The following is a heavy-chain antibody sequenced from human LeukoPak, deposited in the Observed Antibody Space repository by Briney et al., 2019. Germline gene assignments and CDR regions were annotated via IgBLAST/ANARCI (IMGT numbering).Heavy chain of an antibody. CDR3: ARFGTSSSRFFDQ. D-gene: IGHD6-6*01. Sequence: PSETLSLTCAVYGGSFSGYYWSWIRQPPGKGLEWIGEINHSGSTNYNPSLKSRFTISVDTSKNQFSLKLYSVTAADTAVYYCARFGTSSSRFFDQWGQGTLVTVSS. J-gene: IGHJ4*02. CDR2: INHSGST. V-gene: IGHV4-34*01. CDR1: GGSFSGYY.